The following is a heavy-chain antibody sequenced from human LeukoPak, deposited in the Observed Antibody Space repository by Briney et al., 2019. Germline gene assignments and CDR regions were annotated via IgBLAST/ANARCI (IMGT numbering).Heavy chain of an antibody. D-gene: IGHD6-6*01. Sequence: GASVKVSCKASGYTFTGYYMHWVRQAPGQGLEWMGWINPNSGGTNYARKFQGRVTMTRDTSISTAYMELSRLRSDDTAVYYCARAFEYSSSAGAFDIWGQGTMVTVSS. V-gene: IGHV1-2*02. CDR2: INPNSGGT. CDR3: ARAFEYSSSAGAFDI. CDR1: GYTFTGYY. J-gene: IGHJ3*02.